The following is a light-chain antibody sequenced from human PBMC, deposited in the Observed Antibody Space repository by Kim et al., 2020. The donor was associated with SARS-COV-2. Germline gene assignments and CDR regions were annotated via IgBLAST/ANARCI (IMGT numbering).Light chain of an antibody. CDR3: HQYNDWPPRDI. V-gene: IGKV3-15*01. CDR2: GAS. J-gene: IGKJ2*01. Sequence: EIVMTQSPATLSVSPGERATLSCRASQSVSNNLAWYQHKPCQPPRLLIYGASTRATGVPARFSGSGSGTDFTLTVSSLQSEDFAVYYWHQYNDWPPRDIFRQGTTLEI. CDR1: QSVSNN.